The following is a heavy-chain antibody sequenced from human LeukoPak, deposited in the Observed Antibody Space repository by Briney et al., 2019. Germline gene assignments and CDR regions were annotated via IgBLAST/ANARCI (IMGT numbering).Heavy chain of an antibody. J-gene: IGHJ3*02. CDR1: GGSFSGYY. CDR2: INHSGST. V-gene: IGHV4-34*01. D-gene: IGHD3-3*01. CDR3: ARRLGPLRFLVMGAFDI. Sequence: RPSETLSLTCAVYGGSFSGYYWSWIRQPPGKGLEWIGEINHSGSTNYNPSLKSRVTISVDTSKNQFSLKLSSVTAADTAVYYCARRLGPLRFLVMGAFDIWGQGTMVTVSS.